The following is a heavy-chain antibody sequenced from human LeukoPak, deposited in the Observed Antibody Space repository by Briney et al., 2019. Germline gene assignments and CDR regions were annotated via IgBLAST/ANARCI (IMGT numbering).Heavy chain of an antibody. CDR1: GFTFNSYA. V-gene: IGHV3-30*04. D-gene: IGHD4-17*01. CDR2: ISYDGTHK. Sequence: PGRSLRLSCAASGFTFNSYAMHWVRQAPGKGLEGVAFISYDGTHKYYADSVKGRFTVSRDNSKNTLYLQMNSLRAEDTALYYCARARCTVTTTGGGFDYWGQGTLVTVSS. J-gene: IGHJ4*02. CDR3: ARARCTVTTTGGGFDY.